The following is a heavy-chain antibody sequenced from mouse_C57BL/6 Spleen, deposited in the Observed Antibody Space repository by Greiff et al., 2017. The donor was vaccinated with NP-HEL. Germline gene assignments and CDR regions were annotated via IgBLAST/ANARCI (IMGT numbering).Heavy chain of an antibody. V-gene: IGHV1-69*01. CDR2: IDPSDSYT. CDR1: GYTFTSYW. J-gene: IGHJ1*03. D-gene: IGHD1-1*01. CDR3: ARSYGRGYFDV. Sequence: QVQLQQPGAELVMPGASVKLSCKASGYTFTSYWMHWVKQRPGQGLEWIGEIDPSDSYTNYNQKFKGESTLTVDKSSSTASMQLSSLTSEDSAVYYCARSYGRGYFDVWGTGTTVTVSS.